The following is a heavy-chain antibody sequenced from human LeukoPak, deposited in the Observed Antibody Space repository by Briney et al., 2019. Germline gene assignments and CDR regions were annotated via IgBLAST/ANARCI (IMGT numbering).Heavy chain of an antibody. Sequence: ASVKVSCKASGYTFTGYYMHWVRQAPGQGLEWMGWINPNSGGTNYAQKLQGRVTMTTDTSTSTAYMELRSLRSDDTAVYYCARDRYYDFWSGYSGSVDVWGKGTTVTVSS. CDR2: INPNSGGT. J-gene: IGHJ6*04. CDR1: GYTFTGYY. CDR3: ARDRYYDFWSGYSGSVDV. V-gene: IGHV1-2*02. D-gene: IGHD3-3*01.